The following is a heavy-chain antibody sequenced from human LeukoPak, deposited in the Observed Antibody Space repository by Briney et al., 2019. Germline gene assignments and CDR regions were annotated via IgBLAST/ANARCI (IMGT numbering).Heavy chain of an antibody. D-gene: IGHD6-19*01. CDR2: ISSSGITI. Sequence: QPGGSLRLSCAASGFTFSSYEMNWVRQAPGKGLEWVSYISSSGITIYYADSVKGRFTTSRDNAKNSLYLQMNSLRAEDTAVYYCARVDSSGWWGYYYYYMDVWGKGTTVTISS. CDR1: GFTFSSYE. CDR3: ARVDSSGWWGYYYYYMDV. V-gene: IGHV3-48*03. J-gene: IGHJ6*03.